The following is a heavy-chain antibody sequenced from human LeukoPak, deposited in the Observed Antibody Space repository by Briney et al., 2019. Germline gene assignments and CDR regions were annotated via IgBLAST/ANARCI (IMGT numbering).Heavy chain of an antibody. CDR2: IGGSGGST. D-gene: IGHD5-12*01. CDR1: GFTFSSYG. J-gene: IGHJ4*02. CDR3: AKDRGYSGYDFFDY. V-gene: IGHV3-23*01. Sequence: GGSLRLSCAASGFTFSSYGMSWVRQAQGKGLERVSVIGGSGGSTYYADSVKGRFTIFRDNSKNTLYLQMNSLRAEDTAVYYCAKDRGYSGYDFFDYWGQGTLVTVSS.